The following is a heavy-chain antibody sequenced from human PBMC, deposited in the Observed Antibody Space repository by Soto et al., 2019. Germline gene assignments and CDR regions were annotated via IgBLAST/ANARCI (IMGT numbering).Heavy chain of an antibody. Sequence: PSETLSLTCAVSGVSISSHDWWTWVRQPPGKGLEWIGESHQSGNTNYNSSLESRVTISVDKSKNQFSLKLTSVTAADTAVYYCARSHYDSSGYYYFFDYWGPGILVTVSS. J-gene: IGHJ4*02. V-gene: IGHV4-4*02. CDR1: GVSISSHDW. D-gene: IGHD3-22*01. CDR2: SHQSGNT. CDR3: ARSHYDSSGYYYFFDY.